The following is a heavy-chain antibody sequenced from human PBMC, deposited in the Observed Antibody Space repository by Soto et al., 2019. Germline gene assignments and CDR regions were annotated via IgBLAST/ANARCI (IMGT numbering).Heavy chain of an antibody. V-gene: IGHV4-30-4*01. D-gene: IGHD5-12*01. CDR2: IYYSGST. Sequence: PSETLSLTCTVSGGSISSGAYYWSWIRQPPGKGLEWSGYIYYSGSTYYNPSLKSRVTMSVDTSKNQFSLKLSSVTAADTAVYYCASRRDGYKTIRGSDYWGQGTLVTVSS. CDR3: ASRRDGYKTIRGSDY. J-gene: IGHJ4*02. CDR1: GGSISSGAYY.